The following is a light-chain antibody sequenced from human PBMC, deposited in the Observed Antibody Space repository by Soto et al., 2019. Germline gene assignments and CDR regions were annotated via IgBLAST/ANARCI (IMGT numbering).Light chain of an antibody. CDR1: SSNIGAGYD. V-gene: IGLV1-40*01. CDR3: QSSDSCLLAPRV. J-gene: IGLJ1*01. Sequence: QSALTQPPSVSGAPGQRVTISCTGSSSNIGAGYDVHWYQQLPGTAPKLLIYGNSNRPSGVPDRFSGSKSGTSASLATTGLQAEDEADYYCQSSDSCLLAPRVFGPGSMVTVL. CDR2: GNS.